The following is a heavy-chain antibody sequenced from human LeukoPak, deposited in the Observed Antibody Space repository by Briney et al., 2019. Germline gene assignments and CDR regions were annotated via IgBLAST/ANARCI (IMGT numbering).Heavy chain of an antibody. CDR2: FDPEDGET. CDR3: ATAPLPPTVTKTGNWFDP. CDR1: GYTLTELS. J-gene: IGHJ5*02. Sequence: ASVKVSCKVSGYTLTELSMHWVRQAPGKGLEWMGGFDPEDGETIYAQKFQGRVTMTEDTSTDTAYMELSSLRSEDTAVYYCATAPLPPTVTKTGNWFDPWGQGTLVTVSS. V-gene: IGHV1-24*01. D-gene: IGHD4-17*01.